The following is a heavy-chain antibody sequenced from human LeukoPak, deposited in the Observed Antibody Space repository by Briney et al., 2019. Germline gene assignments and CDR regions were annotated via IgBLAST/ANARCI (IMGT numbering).Heavy chain of an antibody. D-gene: IGHD6-19*01. CDR2: IKEDGGEK. CDR3: ATYRSSGWYDYFNS. J-gene: IGHJ4*02. V-gene: IGHV3-7*01. CDR1: EFTFSTYA. Sequence: GGSLRLSCAASEFTFSTYAMTWVRRAPGKGLEWVANIKEDGGEKYYVDSVKGRFTISRDNAKNSLYLQMNSLRDEDTAVYYCATYRSSGWYDYFNSWGQGTLVTVSS.